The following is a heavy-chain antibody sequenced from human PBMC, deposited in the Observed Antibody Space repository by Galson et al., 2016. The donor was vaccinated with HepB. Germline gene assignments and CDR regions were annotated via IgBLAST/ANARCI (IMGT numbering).Heavy chain of an antibody. CDR1: GDSVSTGSYY. CDR3: ARDPGRSGWNSAHFFDS. CDR2: IYYSGST. Sequence: SETLSLTCTVSGDSVSTGSYYWSWIRQPPGKRLEWIGYIYYSGSTNYNPSLKSRVTISIDMSKSQFSLELTSVTPADTVVYYCARDPGRSGWNSAHFFDSWSQGTLVTVSS. J-gene: IGHJ4*02. V-gene: IGHV4-61*01. D-gene: IGHD6-19*01.